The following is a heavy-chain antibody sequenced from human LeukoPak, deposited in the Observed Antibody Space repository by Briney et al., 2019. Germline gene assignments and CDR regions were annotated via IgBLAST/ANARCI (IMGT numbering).Heavy chain of an antibody. V-gene: IGHV4-59*01. CDR1: GGSIGSYY. J-gene: IGHJ4*02. CDR2: IYYSGST. CDR3: AGDSGSSFDY. Sequence: SETLSLTCTVSGGSIGSYYWSWIRQPPGKGLEWIGYIYYSGSTNYNPSLKSRVTISVDTSKNQFSLKLSSVTAADTAVYYCAGDSGSSFDYWGQGTLVTVSS. D-gene: IGHD6-19*01.